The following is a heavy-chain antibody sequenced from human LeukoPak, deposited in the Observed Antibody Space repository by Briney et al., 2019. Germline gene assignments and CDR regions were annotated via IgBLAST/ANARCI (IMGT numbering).Heavy chain of an antibody. V-gene: IGHV1-24*01. CDR1: GYTLTELS. CDR3: ATGISGDYPGAFDY. D-gene: IGHD4-17*01. Sequence: ASVKLSCTVSGYTLTELSMHWVRQAPGKGLEWMGGFDPEDGETIYAQKFKGRVTMTEDTATDTAYMELSSLRAEDTAVYYCATGISGDYPGAFDYWGQGTLVTVSS. J-gene: IGHJ4*02. CDR2: FDPEDGET.